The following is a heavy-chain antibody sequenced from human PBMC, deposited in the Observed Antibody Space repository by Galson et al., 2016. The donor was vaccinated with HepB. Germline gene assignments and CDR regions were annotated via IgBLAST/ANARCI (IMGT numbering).Heavy chain of an antibody. D-gene: IGHD3-22*01. CDR3: ARGGYSSGYSVGDAYFDF. Sequence: TLSLTCAVSGASITSAGYSWNWIRQPPGKGLEWIGSIYQSGTTYYNPSLKGRLSMSAQVSKNQISLKLSSVTAADTAVSYCARGGYSSGYSVGDAYFDFWGQGALVTVSS. CDR2: IYQSGTT. CDR1: GASITSAGYS. J-gene: IGHJ4*02. V-gene: IGHV4-30-2*01.